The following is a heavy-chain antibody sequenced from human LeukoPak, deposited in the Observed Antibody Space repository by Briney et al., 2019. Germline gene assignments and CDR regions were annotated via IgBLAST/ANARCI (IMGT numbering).Heavy chain of an antibody. J-gene: IGHJ4*02. Sequence: GGSLRLSSEGSGFTFSTYWMTWVRQAPGKGLEWVANINQHGSQSYYVDSVEGRFLISRDNAKNTLYLHMSNLRGDDMAVYYCARGGLFRYGGTSGDYWGQGTVVTVSS. CDR1: GFTFSTYW. V-gene: IGHV3-7*01. CDR3: ARGGLFRYGGTSGDY. CDR2: INQHGSQS. D-gene: IGHD4/OR15-4a*01.